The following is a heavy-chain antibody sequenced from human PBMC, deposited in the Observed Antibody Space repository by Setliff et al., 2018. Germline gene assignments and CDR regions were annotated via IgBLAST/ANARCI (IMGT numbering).Heavy chain of an antibody. CDR3: ARARGGYSYGSPPLGMDV. V-gene: IGHV1-3*01. Sequence: ASVKVSCKASGYTFTSYAMHWVRQAPGQRLEWMGWINAGNGNTKYAQKFQGRVTTTTDTSTSTVYMELRSLTSDDTAVYYCARARGGYSYGSPPLGMDVWGQGTTVTVSS. J-gene: IGHJ6*02. D-gene: IGHD5-18*01. CDR2: INAGNGNT. CDR1: GYTFTSYA.